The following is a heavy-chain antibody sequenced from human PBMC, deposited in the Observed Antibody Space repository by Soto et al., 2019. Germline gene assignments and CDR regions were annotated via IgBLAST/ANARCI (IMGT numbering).Heavy chain of an antibody. Sequence: SETLSLTCTVSGGSISSSSYYWGWIRQPPGKGLEWIGDINHSGSTNYNPSLKSRVTISVDTSKNQFSLKLSSVTAADTAVYYCARGRNWNYYYYYGMDVWGQGTTVTVSS. CDR2: INHSGST. CDR3: ARGRNWNYYYYYGMDV. V-gene: IGHV4-39*07. J-gene: IGHJ6*02. CDR1: GGSISSSSYY. D-gene: IGHD1-20*01.